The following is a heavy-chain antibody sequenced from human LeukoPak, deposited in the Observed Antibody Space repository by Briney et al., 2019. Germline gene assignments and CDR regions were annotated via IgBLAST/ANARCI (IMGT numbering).Heavy chain of an antibody. J-gene: IGHJ5*02. Sequence: ASVKVPCKASGGTFSSYAISWVRQAPGQGLEWMGGIIPIFGTANYAQKFQGRVTITADKSTSTAYMELSSLRSEDTAVYYCARGVNLGWFHPWGQGTLVTVSS. D-gene: IGHD3-10*01. CDR2: IIPIFGTA. V-gene: IGHV1-69*06. CDR3: ARGVNLGWFHP. CDR1: GGTFSSYA.